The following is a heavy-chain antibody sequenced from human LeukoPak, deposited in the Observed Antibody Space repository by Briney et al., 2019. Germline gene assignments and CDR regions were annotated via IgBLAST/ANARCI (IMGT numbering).Heavy chain of an antibody. V-gene: IGHV1-8*01. Sequence: ASVKVSCNASGYTFTSYDINWVRQATGQGLEWMGWMNPNSGNTGYAQKFQGRVTMTRNTSISTAYMELSSLRSEDTAVYYCARSYSGAAAGKVDYWGQETLVTVSS. CDR2: MNPNSGNT. J-gene: IGHJ4*02. D-gene: IGHD6-13*01. CDR3: ARSYSGAAAGKVDY. CDR1: GYTFTSYD.